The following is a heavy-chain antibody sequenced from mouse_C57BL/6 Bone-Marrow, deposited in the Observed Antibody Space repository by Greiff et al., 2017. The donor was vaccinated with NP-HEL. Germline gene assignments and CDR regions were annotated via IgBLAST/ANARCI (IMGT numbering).Heavy chain of an antibody. D-gene: IGHD2-1*01. CDR2: ILPGSGST. CDR3: ARGRNYPLMDY. CDR1: GYTFTGYW. V-gene: IGHV1-9*01. J-gene: IGHJ4*01. Sequence: VQLQQSGAELMKPGASVKLSCKATGYTFTGYWIQWVKQRPGHGLEWIGEILPGSGSTNYNEKFKGKATFPADTSSNTAYMQLSSRTTEDSASYYCARGRNYPLMDYWGQGTSVTGSS.